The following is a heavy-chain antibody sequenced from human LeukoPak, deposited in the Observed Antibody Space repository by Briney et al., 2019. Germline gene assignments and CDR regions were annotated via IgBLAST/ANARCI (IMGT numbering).Heavy chain of an antibody. Sequence: QPGGSLRLSCAASGFTFRNYVIHWVRQAPGKGLEWVAVTSSDLNVKLYADSVKGRFTISRDNSRSTLYFQMNSLRPEDTAIYYCAREGYYGSGSPPSSYFDYWGQGTLVTVSS. V-gene: IGHV3-30*14. CDR1: GFTFRNYV. CDR3: AREGYYGSGSPPSSYFDY. J-gene: IGHJ4*02. D-gene: IGHD3-10*01. CDR2: TSSDLNVK.